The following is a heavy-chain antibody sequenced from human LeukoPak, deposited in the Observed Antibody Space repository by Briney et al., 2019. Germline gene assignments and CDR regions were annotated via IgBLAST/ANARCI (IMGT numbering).Heavy chain of an antibody. J-gene: IGHJ3*02. CDR3: AGRDYYDGSGYYDAFDI. V-gene: IGHV4-59*01. CDR2: IYYSGST. Sequence: PSETLSLTCTVSGGSISSYYWSWIRQPPGKGLEWIGYIYYSGSTNYNPSLKSRVTISVDTSKNQFSLKLSSVTAADTAVYYCAGRDYYDGSGYYDAFDIWGQGTMVTVS. D-gene: IGHD3-22*01. CDR1: GGSISSYY.